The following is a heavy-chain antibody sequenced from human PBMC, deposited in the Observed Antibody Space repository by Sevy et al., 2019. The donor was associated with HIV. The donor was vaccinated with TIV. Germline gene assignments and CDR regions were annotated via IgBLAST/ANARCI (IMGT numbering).Heavy chain of an antibody. CDR1: GFTFSPYS. CDR2: ISSSSSYI. CDR3: AREGGHVNIFGVVPRDAMDV. D-gene: IGHD3-3*02. V-gene: IGHV3-21*01. Sequence: GGSLRLSCAASGFTFSPYSMNWVRQAPGKGLEWVSSISSSSSYIYYEDSVKGRFIVSKDNAKNSLYLQMNSLRAEDTAVYYCAREGGHVNIFGVVPRDAMDVWGQVTTVTVSS. J-gene: IGHJ6*02.